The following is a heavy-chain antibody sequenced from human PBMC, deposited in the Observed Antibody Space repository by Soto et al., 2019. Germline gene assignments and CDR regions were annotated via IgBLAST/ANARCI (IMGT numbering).Heavy chain of an antibody. V-gene: IGHV4-31*02. CDR1: GGSISSGGYY. CDR3: ARERIFMVRGVMDYYGMDV. CDR2: IYYSGST. D-gene: IGHD3-10*01. Sequence: SETLSLTCTVSGGSISSGGYYWSWIRQHPGKGLEWIGYIYYSGSTYYNPSLKSRVTISVDTSKNQFSLKLSSVTAADTAVYYCARERIFMVRGVMDYYGMDVWGQGTSVTVSS. J-gene: IGHJ6*02.